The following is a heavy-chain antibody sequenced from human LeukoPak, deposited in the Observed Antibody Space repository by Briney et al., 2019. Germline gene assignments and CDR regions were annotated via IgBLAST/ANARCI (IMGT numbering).Heavy chain of an antibody. CDR1: GYTFTSYD. CDR2: MNPNSGNT. Sequence: GASVKVSCKASGYTFTSYDINWVRQATGQGLEWMGWMNPNSGNTGYAQKFQGRVTMTRNTSISTAYMELSSLRSEDTAVYYCARSRSVWRRSRPNWFDPWAQGTLVTVSP. J-gene: IGHJ5*02. CDR3: ARSRSVWRRSRPNWFDP. D-gene: IGHD3-3*01. V-gene: IGHV1-8*01.